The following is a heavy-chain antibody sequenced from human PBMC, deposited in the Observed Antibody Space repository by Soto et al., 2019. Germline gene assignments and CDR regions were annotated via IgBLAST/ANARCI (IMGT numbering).Heavy chain of an antibody. V-gene: IGHV3-30-3*01. CDR1: GFTFSSYA. CDR2: ISYDGSNK. J-gene: IGHJ4*02. Sequence: QVQLVESGGGVVQPGRSLRLSCAASGFTFSSYAMHWVRQAPGKGLEWVAVISYDGSNKYYADSVKGRFTISRDNSKNTLYLQMNSLRAEDTAVYYCARDIRRGSFDYWGQGTLVTVSS. CDR3: ARDIRRGSFDY. D-gene: IGHD1-26*01.